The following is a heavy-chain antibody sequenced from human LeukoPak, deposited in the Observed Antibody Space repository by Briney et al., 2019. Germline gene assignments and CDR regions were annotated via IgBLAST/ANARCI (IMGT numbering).Heavy chain of an antibody. D-gene: IGHD3-3*01. CDR2: INDSGSP. CDR1: GGSFSGYH. V-gene: IGHV4-34*01. J-gene: IGHJ2*01. CDR3: ARTLFGVVKSRVNWYFDL. Sequence: SETLSLTCKVSGGSFSGYHWTWIRQSPGTGLDYIGEINDSGSPVYNPSLKSRVTISVDTSKNEFSMSLTSVTAADTAVYYCARTLFGVVKSRVNWYFDLWGRGTLVTVSS.